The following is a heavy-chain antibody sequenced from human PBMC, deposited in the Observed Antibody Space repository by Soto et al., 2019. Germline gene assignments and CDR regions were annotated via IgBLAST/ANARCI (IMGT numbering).Heavy chain of an antibody. Sequence: SETLSLTCTVSGGSISSGDYYWSWIRQPPGKGLEWIGYIYYSGSTYYNPSLKSRVTISVDTSKNQFSLKLSSVTAADTAVYYCARADGYSYGHFDYWGQGTLVTVSS. CDR1: GGSISSGDYY. J-gene: IGHJ4*02. D-gene: IGHD5-18*01. CDR3: ARADGYSYGHFDY. CDR2: IYYSGST. V-gene: IGHV4-30-4*01.